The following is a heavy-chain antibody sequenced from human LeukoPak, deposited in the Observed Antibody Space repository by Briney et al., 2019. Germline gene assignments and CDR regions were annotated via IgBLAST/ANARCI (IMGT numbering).Heavy chain of an antibody. CDR2: ILGDGGST. V-gene: IGHV3-74*03. J-gene: IGHJ1*01. Sequence: PGGSLRLSCEAPGFTFSSYWMHWVRHAPGKGLVWVSRILGDGGSTAYADSVSGRFTISRDNATNTLYLQMNSLRAEDVAVYYCVRAPSSLGLWGEGTLVTVSS. CDR3: VRAPSSLGL. CDR1: GFTFSSYW. D-gene: IGHD6-6*01.